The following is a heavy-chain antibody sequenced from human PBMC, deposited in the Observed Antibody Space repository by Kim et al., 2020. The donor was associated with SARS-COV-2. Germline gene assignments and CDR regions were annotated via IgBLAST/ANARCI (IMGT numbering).Heavy chain of an antibody. V-gene: IGHV3-66*01. CDR3: ARYYYDSSGYYLGYYFDY. Sequence: KGRFTISRDNSKNTLYLQMNSLGAEDTAVYYCARYYYDSSGYYLGYYFDYWGQGTLVTVSS. D-gene: IGHD3-22*01. J-gene: IGHJ4*02.